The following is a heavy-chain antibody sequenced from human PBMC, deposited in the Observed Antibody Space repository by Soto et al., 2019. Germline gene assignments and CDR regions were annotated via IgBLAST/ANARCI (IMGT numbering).Heavy chain of an antibody. V-gene: IGHV4-39*01. CDR3: ARHLGLTTRGQYNWFDP. Sequence: SETLSLTCTVSGGSISSSSYYWGWIRHPPGKGLEWIGSIYYSGSTYYNPSVEGRVTISVDTSRNQFSLWLRYVTAADTAVYYCARHLGLTTRGQYNWFDPWGQGTPVTVSS. D-gene: IGHD1-1*01. CDR2: IYYSGST. J-gene: IGHJ5*02. CDR1: GGSISSSSYY.